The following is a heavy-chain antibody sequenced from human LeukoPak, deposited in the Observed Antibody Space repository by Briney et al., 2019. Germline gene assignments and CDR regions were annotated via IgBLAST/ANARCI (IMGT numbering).Heavy chain of an antibody. Sequence: GGSLRLSCAASGFTFDDYAMHWVRQAPGKGLEWVSGISWNSGSIGYADSAKGRFTISRDNAKNSLYLQMNSLRAEDMALYYCAKDSGGSYYYFDYWGQGTLVTVSS. J-gene: IGHJ4*02. CDR3: AKDSGGSYYYFDY. CDR1: GFTFDDYA. D-gene: IGHD1-26*01. CDR2: ISWNSGSI. V-gene: IGHV3-9*03.